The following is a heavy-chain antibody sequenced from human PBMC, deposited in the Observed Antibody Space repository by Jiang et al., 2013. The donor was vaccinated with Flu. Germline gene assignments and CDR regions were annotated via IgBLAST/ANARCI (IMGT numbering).Heavy chain of an antibody. J-gene: IGHJ3*01. D-gene: IGHD5-24*01. CDR3: STRDAYTDTFEV. V-gene: IGHV1-3*01. CDR1: GYTFTSYA. CDR2: INAGNGNT. Sequence: GAEVKKPGASVRVSCKASGYTFTSYAMHWVRQAPGQRLEWMGWINAGNGNTKYSQKFQGRVTITRDTAASTAYMEVSSLRSEDTALYYCSTRDAYTDTFEVWGQGTMVTVSS.